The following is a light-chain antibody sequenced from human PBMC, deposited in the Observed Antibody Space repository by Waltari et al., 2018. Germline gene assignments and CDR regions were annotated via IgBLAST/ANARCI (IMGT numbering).Light chain of an antibody. CDR3: MQGTHWPLT. J-gene: IGKJ4*01. CDR1: QSLVHSDGNTH. V-gene: IGKV2-30*02. CDR2: KVS. Sequence: DVVMTKSPLSLPVTLGQPASISCKSSQSLVHSDGNTHLAWVQPRPGQSPRRLIYKVSNRESGVPDRFSASGSGTDFTLKISRVEAEDVGVYYCMQGTHWPLTFGGGTKVEIK.